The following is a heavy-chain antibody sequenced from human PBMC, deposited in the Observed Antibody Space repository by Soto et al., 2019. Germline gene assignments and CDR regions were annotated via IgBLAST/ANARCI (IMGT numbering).Heavy chain of an antibody. J-gene: IGHJ4*02. Sequence: ASVKVSCKVSGYTLTELSMHWVRQAPGKGLEWMGGFDTEVGETIYAQKFQGRVTMTEDTSTDTAYMELSSLRSEDSAVYYCATGVPQWLVRDYEVYWGQGTLVTVSS. V-gene: IGHV1-24*01. D-gene: IGHD6-19*01. CDR2: FDTEVGET. CDR1: GYTLTELS. CDR3: ATGVPQWLVRDYEVY.